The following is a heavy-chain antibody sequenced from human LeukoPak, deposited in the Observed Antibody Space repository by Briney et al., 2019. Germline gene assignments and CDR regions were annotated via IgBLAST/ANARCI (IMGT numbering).Heavy chain of an antibody. CDR2: TNPNRGCT. Sequence: ASVKVSCKASRYTFTGYYMHWVRQAPGQGLEWMGWTNPNRGCTNYAQKFQGRVTMTRDTSISTAYMELSRLRSDDTAVYYCASRIAAAGTGYWGQGTLVTVSS. V-gene: IGHV1-2*02. CDR1: RYTFTGYY. D-gene: IGHD6-13*01. J-gene: IGHJ4*02. CDR3: ASRIAAAGTGY.